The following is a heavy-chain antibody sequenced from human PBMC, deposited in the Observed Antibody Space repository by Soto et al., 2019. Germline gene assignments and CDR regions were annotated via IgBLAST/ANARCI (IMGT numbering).Heavy chain of an antibody. D-gene: IGHD3-16*01. V-gene: IGHV3-7*02. CDR2: INEDGSEK. J-gene: IGHJ1*01. CDR1: GFTFTSYW. Sequence: EVQLVESGGGLVQPGGSLRLSCAASGFTFTSYWMDWVRQATGKGLEWVAMINEDGSEKYYVDSVKGRFTISRDNAKHSLYLEMDSLRAEDTAVYYCVTYYDAKGWGTYWGQGSLVTVSS. CDR3: VTYYDAKGWGTY.